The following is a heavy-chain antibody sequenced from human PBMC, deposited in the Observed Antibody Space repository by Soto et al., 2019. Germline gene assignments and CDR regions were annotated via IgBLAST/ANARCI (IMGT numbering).Heavy chain of an antibody. J-gene: IGHJ4*02. CDR1: GGSISSYY. V-gene: IGHV4-59*08. CDR3: ARHPTYYYDSSGPSFFDY. Sequence: LSETLSLTCTVSGGSISSYYWSWIRQPPGKGLEWIGYIYYSGSTNYNPSLKSRVTISVDTSKNQFSLKLSSVTAADTAVYYCARHPTYYYDSSGPSFFDYWGQGTLVTVSS. CDR2: IYYSGST. D-gene: IGHD3-22*01.